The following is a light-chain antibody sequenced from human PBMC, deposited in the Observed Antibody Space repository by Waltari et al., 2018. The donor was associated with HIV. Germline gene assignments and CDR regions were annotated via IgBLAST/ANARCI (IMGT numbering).Light chain of an antibody. CDR1: EPISTS. V-gene: IGKV1-39*01. CDR2: CTS. CDR3: HQTYATPPT. J-gene: IGKJ4*01. Sequence: DIQMTQSPSSLSASVGDRVTITCRASEPISTSLNWFQQKPGRAPNLLIFCTSSWHSVVPSRVRGSGSRTNFTLTISSLQAEDCATCVCHQTYATPPTFGGGTKVDIK.